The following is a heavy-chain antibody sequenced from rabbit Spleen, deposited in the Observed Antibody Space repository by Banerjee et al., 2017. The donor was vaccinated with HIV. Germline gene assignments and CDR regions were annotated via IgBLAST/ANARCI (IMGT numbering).Heavy chain of an antibody. CDR1: GFDFSSYY. D-gene: IGHD6-1*01. CDR3: VREAGYGGYGDGNL. CDR2: IDPFFGTT. J-gene: IGHJ4*01. Sequence: HLKESGGGLVQPGGSLTLSCNGSGFDFSSYYMSWVRQAPGKGLEWIGYIDPFFGTTYYASGVNGRFTIASHNAQNTLYLQRNSLTVADTATDFCVREAGYGGYGDGNLWGQGTLVTVS. V-gene: IGHV1S7*01.